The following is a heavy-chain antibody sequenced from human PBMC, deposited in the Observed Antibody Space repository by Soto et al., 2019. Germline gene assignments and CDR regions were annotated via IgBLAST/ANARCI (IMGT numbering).Heavy chain of an antibody. CDR2: ISAYNGNT. J-gene: IGHJ6*02. CDR1: GYTFTSYG. Sequence: QVPLVQSGAEVKKPGASVKVSCKASGYTFTSYGISWVRQAPGQGLEWMGWISAYNGNTNYAQKLQGRVTMTTDTSTSTAYMELRSLRSDDTAVYYCASLRVDILTGNYYYYGMDVWGQGTTVTVSS. D-gene: IGHD3-9*01. CDR3: ASLRVDILTGNYYYYGMDV. V-gene: IGHV1-18*01.